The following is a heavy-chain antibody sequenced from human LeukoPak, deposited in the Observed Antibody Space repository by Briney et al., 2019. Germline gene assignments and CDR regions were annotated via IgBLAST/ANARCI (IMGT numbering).Heavy chain of an antibody. CDR3: ARDRGYCSGGSCYKGDYMDV. J-gene: IGHJ6*03. V-gene: IGHV1-18*04. Sequence: ASVKVSCKASGYTFTGYYMHWVRQAPGQGLEWMGWISAYNGNTNYAQKLQGRVTMTTDTSTSTAYMELRSLRSDDTAVYYCARDRGYCSGGSCYKGDYMDVWGKGTTVTISS. D-gene: IGHD2-15*01. CDR1: GYTFTGYY. CDR2: ISAYNGNT.